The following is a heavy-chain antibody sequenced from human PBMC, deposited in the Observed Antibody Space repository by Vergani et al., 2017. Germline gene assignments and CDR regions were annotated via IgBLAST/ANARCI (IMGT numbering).Heavy chain of an antibody. J-gene: IGHJ4*02. Sequence: EVQLVESGGGLVKPGRSLRLSCAASGFTFSSYSMNWVRQAPGKGLEWVSSISSSSSYIYYADSVKGRFTISRDNAKNSLYLQMNSLRAEDTAVYYCARDKFSQPRLVDYWGQGTLVTVSS. V-gene: IGHV3-21*01. D-gene: IGHD2-21*01. CDR2: ISSSSSYI. CDR3: ARDKFSQPRLVDY. CDR1: GFTFSSYS.